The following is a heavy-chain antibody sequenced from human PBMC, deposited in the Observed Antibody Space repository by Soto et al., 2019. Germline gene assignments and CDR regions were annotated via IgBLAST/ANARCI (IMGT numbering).Heavy chain of an antibody. CDR2: ISYDGSNK. V-gene: IGHV3-30*18. D-gene: IGHD6-13*01. Sequence: GGSLRLSCAASGFTFSSYGMHWVRQAPGKGLEWVAVISYDGSNKYYADSVKGRFTISRDNSKNTLYLQMNSLRAEDTAVYYCAKVYSSSFGNYYYYGMDVWGQGTTVPVSS. CDR3: AKVYSSSFGNYYYYGMDV. CDR1: GFTFSSYG. J-gene: IGHJ6*02.